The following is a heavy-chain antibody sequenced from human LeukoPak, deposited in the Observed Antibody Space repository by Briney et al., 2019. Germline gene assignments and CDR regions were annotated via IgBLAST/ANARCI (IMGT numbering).Heavy chain of an antibody. J-gene: IGHJ4*02. D-gene: IGHD4-11*01. CDR3: ARAHYRNGIPRDY. Sequence: ASVKVSCKASGYAFTSYYMHWVRQAPGQGLEWMGWINTNTGNPTYAQGFTGRFVFSLDTSVSTAYLQISSLKAEDTAVYYCARAHYRNGIPRDYWGQGTLVTVSS. CDR1: GYAFTSYY. CDR2: INTNTGNP. V-gene: IGHV7-4-1*02.